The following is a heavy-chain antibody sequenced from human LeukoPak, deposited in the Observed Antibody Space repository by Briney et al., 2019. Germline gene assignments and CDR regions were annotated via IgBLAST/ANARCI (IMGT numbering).Heavy chain of an antibody. Sequence: PSETLSLTCAVSGGSISSSNWWSWVRQPPGKGLEWIGEIYHSGSTNYNPSLKSRVAISLDTSKNQFSLKLSSVTAADTAIYYCARGRPDFWTNFYTYFLDSWGQGTLVTVSS. CDR2: IYHSGST. CDR1: GGSISSSNW. CDR3: ARGRPDFWTNFYTYFLDS. J-gene: IGHJ4*02. D-gene: IGHD3/OR15-3a*01. V-gene: IGHV4-4*02.